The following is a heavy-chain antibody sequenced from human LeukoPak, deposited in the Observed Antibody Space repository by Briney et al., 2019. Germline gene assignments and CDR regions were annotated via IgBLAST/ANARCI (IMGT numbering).Heavy chain of an antibody. J-gene: IGHJ4*02. CDR1: GFTFSSYA. V-gene: IGHV3-23*01. CDR2: ISGSGGST. D-gene: IGHD3-3*01. Sequence: GGSLRLSCAASGFTFSSYAMSWGREAPGKGQGRGSAISGSGGSTYYADSPKRRFPISRDNSKNTVYLQRNSLRAEDTAVYYCAKADTIFGVVTPFDYWGQGTLVTVSS. CDR3: AKADTIFGVVTPFDY.